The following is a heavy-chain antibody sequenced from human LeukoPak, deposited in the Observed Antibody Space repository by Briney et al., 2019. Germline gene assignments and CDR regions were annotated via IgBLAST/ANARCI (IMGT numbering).Heavy chain of an antibody. CDR2: IFYSGYT. V-gene: IGHV4-39*01. Sequence: PSETLSLTCTVSGGSIRTTSSYWGWIRQPPGKGLEWIASIFYSGYTYSNSSLESRVTMSVDTSKNQFSLKLNSVTAADTAVYYCARGVVVVTAPPDWFDPWGQGTLVTVSS. D-gene: IGHD2-21*02. J-gene: IGHJ5*02. CDR3: ARGVVVVTAPPDWFDP. CDR1: GGSIRTTSSY.